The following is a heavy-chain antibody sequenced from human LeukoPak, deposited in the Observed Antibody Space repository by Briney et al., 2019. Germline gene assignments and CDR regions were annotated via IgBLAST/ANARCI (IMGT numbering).Heavy chain of an antibody. CDR3: ASIPYRSSSTRNDY. J-gene: IGHJ4*02. CDR2: IIPIFGTA. CDR1: GGTFSSYA. Sequence: SVKVSCKASGGTFSSYAISWVRQAPGQGLEWMGRIIPIFGTANYAQKFQGRVTITTDGSTSTAYMELSSLRSEDTAVYYCASIPYRSSSTRNDYWGQGTLVTVSS. V-gene: IGHV1-69*05. D-gene: IGHD6-6*01.